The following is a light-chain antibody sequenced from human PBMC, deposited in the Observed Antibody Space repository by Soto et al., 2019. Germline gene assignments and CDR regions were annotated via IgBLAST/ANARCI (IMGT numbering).Light chain of an antibody. CDR1: QSVSSS. CDR3: QQRSNWPRT. Sequence: EIVLTQAPATLSLSPGERATLSCRASQSVSSSLAWFQQKPGQAPRLVIYDVSNRATGIPARFSGSGSGTDFTLTISSLVPEDFAVYYCQQRSNWPRTFGQGAKADIK. CDR2: DVS. J-gene: IGKJ1*01. V-gene: IGKV3-11*01.